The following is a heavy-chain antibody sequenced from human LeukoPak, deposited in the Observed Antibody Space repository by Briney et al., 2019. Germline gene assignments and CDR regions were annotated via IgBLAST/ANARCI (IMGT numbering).Heavy chain of an antibody. Sequence: GRSLRLSCAASGFTFSSYGMHWVRQAPGKGLEWVAVISYDGNNKYYADSVKGRFTISRDNSKNTLYLQMNSLRAEDTAVYYCARDFGSSGWPGYYWGQGTLVTVSS. D-gene: IGHD6-19*01. V-gene: IGHV3-30*03. J-gene: IGHJ4*02. CDR2: ISYDGNNK. CDR3: ARDFGSSGWPGYY. CDR1: GFTFSSYG.